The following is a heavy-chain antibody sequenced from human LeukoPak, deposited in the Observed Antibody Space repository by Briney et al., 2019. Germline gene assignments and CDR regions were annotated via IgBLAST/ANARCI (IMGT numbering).Heavy chain of an antibody. CDR2: IYYSGST. V-gene: IGHV4-59*01. J-gene: IGHJ4*02. CDR3: ARGGNYSYAPFDY. CDR1: GGSISSYY. D-gene: IGHD4-11*01. Sequence: SETLSLTCTVSGGSISSYYWSWIRQPPGKGLEWIGYIYYSGSTYYSPSLKSRVTISVDTSKNQFSLKLSSVTAADTAVYYCARGGNYSYAPFDYWGQGTLVTVSS.